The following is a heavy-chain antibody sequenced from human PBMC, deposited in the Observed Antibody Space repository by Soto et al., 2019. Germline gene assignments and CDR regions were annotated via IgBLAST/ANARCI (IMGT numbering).Heavy chain of an antibody. D-gene: IGHD3-9*01. CDR1: GFTFSSYA. J-gene: IGHJ4*02. V-gene: IGHV3-23*01. CDR3: AKQYYDILTGYYYFDY. Sequence: LRLSCAASGFTFSSYAMSWVRQAPGKGLEWVSAISGSGGSTYYADSVKGRFTISRDNSKNTLYLQMNSLRAEDTAVYYCAKQYYDILTGYYYFDYWGQGTLVTVSS. CDR2: ISGSGGST.